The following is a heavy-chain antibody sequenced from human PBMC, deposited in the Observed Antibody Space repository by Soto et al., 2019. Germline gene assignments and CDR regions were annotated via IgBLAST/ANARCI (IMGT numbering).Heavy chain of an antibody. CDR2: ISAYNGNT. D-gene: IGHD3-22*01. CDR3: ARDLSEYYYDSIVYYFDY. Sequence: ASVKVCGKASGYTFPSYGISWVRQAPGQGLEWMGWISAYNGNTNYAQKLQGRVTMTTDTSTSTAYMELRSLRSDDTAVYYCARDLSEYYYDSIVYYFDYWGQGTLVTVSS. V-gene: IGHV1-18*01. CDR1: GYTFPSYG. J-gene: IGHJ4*02.